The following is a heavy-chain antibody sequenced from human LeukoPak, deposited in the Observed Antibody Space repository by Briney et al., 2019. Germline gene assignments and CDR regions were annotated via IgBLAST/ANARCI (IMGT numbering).Heavy chain of an antibody. CDR2: IYYSGST. CDR3: ARGDHSSSWYYFDY. CDR1: SGSISSSSYY. D-gene: IGHD6-13*01. V-gene: IGHV4-39*07. J-gene: IGHJ4*02. Sequence: SETLSLTCTVSSGSISSSSYYWGWIRQPPGKGLEWIGSIYYSGSTYYNPSLKSRVTISVDTPKNQFSLKLSSVTAADTAVYYCARGDHSSSWYYFDYWGQGTLVTVSS.